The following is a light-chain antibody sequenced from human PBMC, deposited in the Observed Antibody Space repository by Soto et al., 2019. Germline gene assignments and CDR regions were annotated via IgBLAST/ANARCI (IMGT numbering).Light chain of an antibody. J-gene: IGKJ5*01. V-gene: IGKV3-11*01. CDR1: QSVNTY. CDR3: QQRSNWPLT. CDR2: DAS. Sequence: EIVLTQSPATLSLSPGERATLSCRASQSVNTYLAWYQQKPGQAPRLPIYDASYRATGIPARFSGSGSGTDFTLTIGSLEHEDFEVYYCQQRSNWPLTLGQGTRLEIK.